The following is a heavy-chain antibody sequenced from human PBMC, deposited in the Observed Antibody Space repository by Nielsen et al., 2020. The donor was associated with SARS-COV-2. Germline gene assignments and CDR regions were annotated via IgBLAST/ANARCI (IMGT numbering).Heavy chain of an antibody. CDR2: IYHSGST. V-gene: IGHV4-30-2*01. Sequence: SETLSLTCTVSGGSISSGGYYWSWIRQPPGKGLEWIGYIYHSGSTYYNPSLKSRVTISVDRSKNQFSPKLSSVTAADTAVYYCARFVDTAMVKDAFDIWGQGTMVTVSS. CDR3: ARFVDTAMVKDAFDI. CDR1: GGSISSGGYY. J-gene: IGHJ3*02. D-gene: IGHD5-18*01.